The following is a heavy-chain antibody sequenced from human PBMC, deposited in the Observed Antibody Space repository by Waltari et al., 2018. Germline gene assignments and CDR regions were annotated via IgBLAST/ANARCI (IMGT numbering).Heavy chain of an antibody. CDR3: ARDHYDSSGRDYTLTYYYYYGMDV. CDR2: IIPLRGVA. D-gene: IGHD3-22*01. V-gene: IGHV1-69*08. CDR1: GGTFSSYT. J-gene: IGHJ6*02. Sequence: QVQLVQSGAEVKEPGSSVKISCKPSGGTFSSYTIYWVRQAPGQGLEWMGRIIPLRGVADYAQKFQGRVTITADKSSTTTHMQLSSLKSEDSAVYYCARDHYDSSGRDYTLTYYYYYGMDVWGQGTTVTVSS.